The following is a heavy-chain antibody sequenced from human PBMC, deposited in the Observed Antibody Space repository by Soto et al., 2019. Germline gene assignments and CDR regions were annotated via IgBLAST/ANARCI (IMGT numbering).Heavy chain of an antibody. J-gene: IGHJ6*02. CDR1: GYTFTSYD. V-gene: IGHV1-8*01. CDR2: MNPNSGNT. D-gene: IGHD3-3*01. Sequence: ASVKVSCKASGYTFTSYDINWVRQATGQGLEWMGWMNPNSGNTGNAQKFQGRVTMTRNTSISTAYMELSSLRSEDTAVHYCVRGVGSYDFWSGYYTGGGGMDVWGQGTTVTVSS. CDR3: VRGVGSYDFWSGYYTGGGGMDV.